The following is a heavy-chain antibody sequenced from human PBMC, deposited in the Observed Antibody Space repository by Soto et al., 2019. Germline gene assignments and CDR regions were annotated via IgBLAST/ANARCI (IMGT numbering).Heavy chain of an antibody. J-gene: IGHJ4*02. V-gene: IGHV3-33*01. CDR2: IRYGGSNI. CDR3: ARDGVGATAFWGYLDY. Sequence: QVQLVESGGGVVQPGRSLRLSCVASGFTFSGYGMHWVRQAPGKGLEWVAIIRYGGSNIYYADSVRSRSAISRDNSKNTVFLQMDSLGAEDTAVYYCARDGVGATAFWGYLDYWGQGALVVVSS. CDR1: GFTFSGYG. D-gene: IGHD3-16*01.